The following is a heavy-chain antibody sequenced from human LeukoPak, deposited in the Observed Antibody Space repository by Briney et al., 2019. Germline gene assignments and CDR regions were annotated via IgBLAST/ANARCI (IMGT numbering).Heavy chain of an antibody. J-gene: IGHJ3*02. CDR2: IIPILGIA. CDR1: GGTFSSYA. V-gene: IGHV1-69*04. Sequence: SVKVSCKSSGGTFSSYAIIWVRQAPGQGLEWMGRIIPILGIANYAQKFQGRVTITADKSTSTAYMELSSLRSEDTAVYYCASPTVTTSIDAFDIWGQGTMATVSS. D-gene: IGHD4-17*01. CDR3: ASPTVTTSIDAFDI.